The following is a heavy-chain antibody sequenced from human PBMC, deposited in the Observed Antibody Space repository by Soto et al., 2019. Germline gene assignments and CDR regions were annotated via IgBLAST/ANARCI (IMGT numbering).Heavy chain of an antibody. CDR1: GFTFSSYS. V-gene: IGHV3-21*01. Sequence: EVQLVESGGGLVKPGGSLRLSCAASGFTFSSYSMNWVRQAPGKGLEWVSSISSSSSYIYYADSVKGRFTISRDNAKNSLYLQMNGLRAEDTAVYYCARSPPSSGSHWGQGTLVTVSS. CDR3: ARSPPSSGSH. CDR2: ISSSSSYI. D-gene: IGHD3-22*01. J-gene: IGHJ4*02.